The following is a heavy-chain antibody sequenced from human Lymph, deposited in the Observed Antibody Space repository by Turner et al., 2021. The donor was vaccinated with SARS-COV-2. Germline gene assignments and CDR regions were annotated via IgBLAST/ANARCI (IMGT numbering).Heavy chain of an antibody. CDR1: GYTLTELS. J-gene: IGHJ6*02. CDR3: ATVLCSGGSCYYYGMDV. CDR2: FDPEDGET. V-gene: IGHV1-24*01. Sequence: QVPLVPSGAEVKKPGASMKVPCKVSGYTLTELSMHWVRQAPGKGLEWVGGFDPEDGETIYAQKFQGRVTMTEDTSTDTVYMELSSLRSEDTAVYYCATVLCSGGSCYYYGMDVWGQGTTVTVSS. D-gene: IGHD2-15*01.